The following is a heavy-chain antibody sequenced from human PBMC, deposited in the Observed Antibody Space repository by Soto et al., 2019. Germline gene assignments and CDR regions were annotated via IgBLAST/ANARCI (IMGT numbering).Heavy chain of an antibody. CDR1: GGSFSKYS. Sequence: QVHLVQSGAEVKKPGSSVKVSCKTSGGSFSKYSISWLRQAPGQGLEWMGGIIPISVTTYYAQRFQGRVTITADDLTTTSYMAVSSLKFEDTAVYYCAASRWIQLWTADFWGQGTRVTVSS. CDR2: IIPISVTT. CDR3: AASRWIQLWTADF. D-gene: IGHD5-18*01. V-gene: IGHV1-69*01. J-gene: IGHJ4*02.